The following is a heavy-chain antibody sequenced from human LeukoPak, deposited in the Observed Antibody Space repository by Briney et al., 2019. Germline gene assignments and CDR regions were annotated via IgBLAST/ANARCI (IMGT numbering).Heavy chain of an antibody. CDR2: ISYDGSNK. D-gene: IGHD5-24*01. V-gene: IGHV3-30*18. CDR1: GFTFSSYE. CDR3: AKEMATTQRDDY. Sequence: GGSLRLSCAASGFTFSSYEMNWVRQAPGKGLEWVAVISYDGSNKYYADSVKGRFTISRDNSKNTLYLQMNSLRAEDTAVYYCAKEMATTQRDDYWGQGTLVTVSS. J-gene: IGHJ4*02.